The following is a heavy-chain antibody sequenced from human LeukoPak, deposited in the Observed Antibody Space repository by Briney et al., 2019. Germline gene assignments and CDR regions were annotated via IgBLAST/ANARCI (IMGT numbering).Heavy chain of an antibody. CDR3: ARDSDYGDYLGDY. Sequence: QPGGSLRLSCTASGFTFDDCAMHWVRQAPGKGLEWVSGISWSGSSIGYADSVKGRFTISRDNAKNSLYLQMNSLRAEDTAVYYCARDSDYGDYLGDYWGQGTLVTVSS. CDR2: ISWSGSSI. CDR1: GFTFDDCA. J-gene: IGHJ4*02. V-gene: IGHV3-9*01. D-gene: IGHD4-17*01.